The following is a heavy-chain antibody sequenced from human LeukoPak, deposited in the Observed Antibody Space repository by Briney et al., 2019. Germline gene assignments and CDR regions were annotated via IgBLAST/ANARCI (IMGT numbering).Heavy chain of an antibody. CDR3: AKDQKAMIVVVITY. J-gene: IGHJ4*02. CDR2: ISASGHST. D-gene: IGHD3-22*01. V-gene: IGHV3-23*01. CDR1: GFTFGTYA. Sequence: GGSLRLSCAASGFTFGTYAMTWVRQAPGKGLEWVSAISASGHSTYYAGSVKGRFTISRDNSKNTLYVQMNSLRAEDTAVYHCAKDQKAMIVVVITYWGQGTLVTVSS.